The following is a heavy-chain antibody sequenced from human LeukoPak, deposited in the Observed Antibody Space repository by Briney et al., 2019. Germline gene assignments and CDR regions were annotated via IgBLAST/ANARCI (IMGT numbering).Heavy chain of an antibody. Sequence: SETLSLTCAVYGGSFSGYYWSWIRQPPGKGLEWNGEINHSGSTNYNPSLKSRVTISVDTSKNQFSLKLSSVAAADTAVYYCARHARSDYANAKFDYWGQGALVTVSS. D-gene: IGHD4-17*01. CDR1: GGSFSGYY. CDR3: ARHARSDYANAKFDY. CDR2: INHSGST. J-gene: IGHJ4*02. V-gene: IGHV4-34*01.